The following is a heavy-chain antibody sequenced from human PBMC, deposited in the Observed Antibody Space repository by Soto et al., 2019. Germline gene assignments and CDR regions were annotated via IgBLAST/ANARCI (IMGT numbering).Heavy chain of an antibody. V-gene: IGHV4-59*08. CDR3: ARTTDSSGWYENFDY. J-gene: IGHJ4*02. CDR1: GGSISSYY. D-gene: IGHD6-19*01. Sequence: SETLSLTCTVSGGSISSYYWSWIRQPPGKGLEWIGYIYYSGSTNYNPSPKSRVTISVDTSKNQFSLKLSSVTAADTAVYYCARTTDSSGWYENFDYWGQGTLVTVSS. CDR2: IYYSGST.